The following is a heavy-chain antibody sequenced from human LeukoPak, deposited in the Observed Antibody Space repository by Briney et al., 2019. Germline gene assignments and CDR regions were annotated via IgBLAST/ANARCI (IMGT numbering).Heavy chain of an antibody. CDR3: ARGAAVAGRQLYYYYYGMDV. V-gene: IGHV1-69*06. CDR2: IIPIFGTA. J-gene: IGHJ6*02. Sequence: SVKVSCKASGGTFSSYAISWVRQAPGQGLEWMGGIIPIFGTANYAQKFQGRVTITADKSTSTAYMELSSLRSEDTAVYYCARGAAVAGRQLYYYYYGMDVWGQGTTVTVSS. CDR1: GGTFSSYA. D-gene: IGHD6-19*01.